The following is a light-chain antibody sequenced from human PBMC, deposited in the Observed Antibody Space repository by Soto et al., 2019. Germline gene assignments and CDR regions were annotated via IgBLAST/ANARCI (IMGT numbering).Light chain of an antibody. CDR2: GAS. Sequence: EIVMTQSPATLSVSPGERATLSCRASQSVSSNLAWYQQNPGQAPRLLIYGASTRATGIPARFSGSGSGTEFTRTISNLQSEDFAVYYCQQYNNWPPITFGQGTKLEIK. J-gene: IGKJ2*01. V-gene: IGKV3-15*01. CDR1: QSVSSN. CDR3: QQYNNWPPIT.